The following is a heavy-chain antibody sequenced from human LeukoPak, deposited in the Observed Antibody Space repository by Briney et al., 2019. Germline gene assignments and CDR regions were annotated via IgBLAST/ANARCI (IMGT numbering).Heavy chain of an antibody. J-gene: IGHJ4*02. V-gene: IGHV4-59*01. CDR1: GGSISSYY. D-gene: IGHD6-19*01. CDR2: IYYSGST. CDR3: AGEIYSSGSLDY. Sequence: SETLSLTCTVSGGSISSYYWSWIRQPPGKGLEGIGYIYYSGSTNYNPSLKSRVTISVDTSKNQFSLKLSSVTAADTAVYYCAGEIYSSGSLDYWGQGTLVTVSS.